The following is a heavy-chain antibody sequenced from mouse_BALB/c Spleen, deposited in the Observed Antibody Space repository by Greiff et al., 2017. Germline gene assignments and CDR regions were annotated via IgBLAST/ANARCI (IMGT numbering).Heavy chain of an antibody. CDR2: ISYSGST. D-gene: IGHD2-2*01. Sequence: EVQLQQSGPGLVKPSQSLSLTCTVTGYSITSDYAWNWIRQFPGNKLEWMGYISYSGSTSYNPSLKRRISITRDTSKNQFFLQLNSVTTEDTATYYCARGGGYGYDGYWYFDVWGAGTTVTVSS. V-gene: IGHV3-2*02. J-gene: IGHJ1*01. CDR3: ARGGGYGYDGYWYFDV. CDR1: GYSITSDYA.